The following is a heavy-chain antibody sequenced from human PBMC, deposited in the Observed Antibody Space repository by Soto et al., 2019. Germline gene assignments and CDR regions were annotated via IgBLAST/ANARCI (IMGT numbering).Heavy chain of an antibody. CDR2: IRSFDYRT. CDR3: AKDVESGWYEAFDY. J-gene: IGHJ4*02. V-gene: IGHV3-23*01. CDR1: GFACSQYG. Sequence: QSWGSLRLSCTASGFACSQYGMSWVRQAPGKGLEWVSSIRSFDYRTNYADSVKGRFTISRDNSKSTLSLQMNSLRAEDTAVYYCAKDVESGWYEAFDYWGPGTLVTVSS. D-gene: IGHD6-19*01.